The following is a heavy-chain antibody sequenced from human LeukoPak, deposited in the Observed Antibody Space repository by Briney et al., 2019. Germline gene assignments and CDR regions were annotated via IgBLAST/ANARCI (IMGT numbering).Heavy chain of an antibody. V-gene: IGHV3-23*01. CDR3: AKTFIAVANPIDY. J-gene: IGHJ4*02. CDR1: GFTFDDYA. CDR2: ISGGGTST. Sequence: PGGSLRLSCAASGFTFDDYAMSWVRQAPGKGLEWVSVISGGGTSTYYADSVKGRFTISKDNSRNTLYLQMNSLRAEDTAVYYCAKTFIAVANPIDYWGQGTLVTVSS. D-gene: IGHD6-19*01.